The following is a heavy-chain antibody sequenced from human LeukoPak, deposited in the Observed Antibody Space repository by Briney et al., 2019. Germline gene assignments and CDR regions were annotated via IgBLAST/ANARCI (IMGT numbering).Heavy chain of an antibody. Sequence: GGSLRLSRAASGFTFSSYEMNWVRQAPGKGLEWVSYISSSGSTIYYADSVKGRFTISRDNAKNSLYLQINSLRGEDTAVYYCARDGTPMYRTGWVYMDVWGKGTTVTISS. CDR3: ARDGTPMYRTGWVYMDV. D-gene: IGHD6-25*01. CDR2: ISSSGSTI. CDR1: GFTFSSYE. V-gene: IGHV3-48*03. J-gene: IGHJ6*04.